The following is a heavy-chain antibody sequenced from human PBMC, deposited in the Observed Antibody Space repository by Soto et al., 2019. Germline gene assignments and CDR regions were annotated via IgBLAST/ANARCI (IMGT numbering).Heavy chain of an antibody. V-gene: IGHV2-5*01. J-gene: IGHJ5*02. CDR1: GFSLTTAGAG. CDR2: IYWNDDT. CDR3: AHRGYGNYPRDNWFDP. D-gene: IGHD4-17*01. Sequence: SGPTLAYPTQTLTLTCTFSGFSLTTAGAGVGWIRQPPGKALVWLAVIYWNDDTRCNPSLKSRLTITKDTSKNQVVLRITNMDPVDTATYYCAHRGYGNYPRDNWFDPWGQGILVTVSS.